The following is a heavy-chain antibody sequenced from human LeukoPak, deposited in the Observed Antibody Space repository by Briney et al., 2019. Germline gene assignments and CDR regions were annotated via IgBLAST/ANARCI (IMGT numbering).Heavy chain of an antibody. CDR1: GYSISSSNW. D-gene: IGHD7-27*01. J-gene: IGHJ4*02. CDR2: IYYSGST. Sequence: SETLSLTCAVSGYSISSSNWWGWIRQPPGKGLEWIGYIYYSGSTYYNPSLKSRASMSVDTSKNHFSLRLSSVTAADTAVYYCARARNWGHFDCWGQGTLVTVSS. V-gene: IGHV4-28*03. CDR3: ARARNWGHFDC.